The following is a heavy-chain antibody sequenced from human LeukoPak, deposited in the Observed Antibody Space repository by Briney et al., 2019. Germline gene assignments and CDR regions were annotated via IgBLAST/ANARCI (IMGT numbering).Heavy chain of an antibody. D-gene: IGHD2-15*01. V-gene: IGHV3-30*04. Sequence: GGSLRLSCAASGFTFSSYAMHWVRQAPGKGLEWVAVISYDGSNKYYADSVKGRFTISRDNTKNTLYLQMNSLRAEDTAVYYCARDRSIVVVVDATKGYYFDYWGQGTLVTVSS. CDR1: GFTFSSYA. J-gene: IGHJ4*02. CDR2: ISYDGSNK. CDR3: ARDRSIVVVVDATKGYYFDY.